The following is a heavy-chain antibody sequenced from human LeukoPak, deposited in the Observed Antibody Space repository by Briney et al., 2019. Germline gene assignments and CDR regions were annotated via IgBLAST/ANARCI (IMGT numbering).Heavy chain of an antibody. CDR1: GGPFSGYY. Sequence: SETLSLTCAVYGGPFSGYYWSWIRQPPGKGLEWIGEINHSGITNYNPSLKSRVTISVDTSKNQFSLKLSSVTAADTAVYYCARGGYFGSGSYFNSGSYYNYYFDPWGQGTLVTVSS. CDR2: INHSGIT. D-gene: IGHD3-10*01. V-gene: IGHV4-34*01. CDR3: ARGGYFGSGSYFNSGSYYNYYFDP. J-gene: IGHJ5*02.